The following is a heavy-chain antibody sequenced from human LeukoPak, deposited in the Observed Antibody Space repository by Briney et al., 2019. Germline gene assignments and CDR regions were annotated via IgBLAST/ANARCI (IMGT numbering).Heavy chain of an antibody. V-gene: IGHV4-34*01. CDR1: GGSFSGYY. Sequence: PSETLSLTCAVYGGSFSGYYWSWIRQPPGKGLEWIGEINHSGSTNYNPSLKSRVTISVDTSKNQFSLKLSSVTAADTAVHYCARGPNYYDSSGDDYWGQGTLVTVSS. CDR2: INHSGST. CDR3: ARGPNYYDSSGDDY. J-gene: IGHJ4*02. D-gene: IGHD3-22*01.